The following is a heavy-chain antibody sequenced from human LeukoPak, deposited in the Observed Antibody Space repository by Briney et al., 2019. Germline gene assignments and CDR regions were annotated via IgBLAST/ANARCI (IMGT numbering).Heavy chain of an antibody. V-gene: IGHV3-53*01. Sequence: GGSLRLSCAASGFTVGSNYMRWVRPAPGKGLEWVSVIYSGGSTYYADSVKGRFTISRDNSKIKLYLLMDSLRAEDTAVYYCARGGTTVTSDYWGQGTLVTVSS. D-gene: IGHD4-17*01. CDR3: ARGGTTVTSDY. CDR1: GFTVGSNY. CDR2: IYSGGST. J-gene: IGHJ4*02.